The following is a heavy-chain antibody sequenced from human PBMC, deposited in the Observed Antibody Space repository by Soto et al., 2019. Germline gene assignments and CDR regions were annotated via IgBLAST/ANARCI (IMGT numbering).Heavy chain of an antibody. CDR1: GLTFNTYW. Sequence: GGSLRLSCAASGLTFNTYWMSWVRQAPGKGMEWVANVRQDGSVKYYADSVKGRFTIDRDNAKTSLYLQMNSLRDEDTGVYYCASQRATEGHDYWGQGTLVTVSS. CDR3: ASQRATEGHDY. CDR2: VRQDGSVK. J-gene: IGHJ4*02. V-gene: IGHV3-7*01.